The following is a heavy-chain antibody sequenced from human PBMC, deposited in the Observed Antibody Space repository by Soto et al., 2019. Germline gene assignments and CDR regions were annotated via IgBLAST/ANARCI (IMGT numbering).Heavy chain of an antibody. CDR1: GGSMNAHF. CDR3: ARINGGAPDF. Sequence: PSETLSLTCTVSGGSMNAHFWSWIRQSAGKGLEWIGHIYISGSTMYNPSLKSRVTMSVDPPKNQLSLKLTSVTAADKAVYYCARINGGAPDFWGQGTLVTVSS. D-gene: IGHD2-21*01. CDR2: IYISGST. J-gene: IGHJ4*02. V-gene: IGHV4-4*07.